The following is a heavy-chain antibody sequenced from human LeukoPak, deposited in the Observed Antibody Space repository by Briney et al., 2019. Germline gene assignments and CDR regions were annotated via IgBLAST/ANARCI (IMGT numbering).Heavy chain of an antibody. CDR2: IYYSGST. V-gene: IGHV4-31*03. J-gene: IGHJ4*02. Sequence: SETLSLTCTVFGGSVSSGGYYWSWIRQHPGKGLEWIGYIYYSGSTYYNPSLKSRVTISVDTSKNQFSLKLSSVTAADTAVYYCARVKTYYFDYWGQGTLVTVSS. CDR3: ARVKTYYFDY. CDR1: GGSVSSGGYY.